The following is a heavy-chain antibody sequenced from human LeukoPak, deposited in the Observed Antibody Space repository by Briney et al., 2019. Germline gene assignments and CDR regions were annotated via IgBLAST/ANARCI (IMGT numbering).Heavy chain of an antibody. CDR3: AREPTHYYDSSGPTSFDY. J-gene: IGHJ4*02. D-gene: IGHD3-22*01. V-gene: IGHV1-69*13. Sequence: ASVKVSCKASGGTFSSYAISWVRQAPGQGLEWMGGIIPIFGTANYAQTFQGRVTITADESTSTAYMELSSLRSEDTAVYYCAREPTHYYDSSGPTSFDYWGQGTLVTVSS. CDR1: GGTFSSYA. CDR2: IIPIFGTA.